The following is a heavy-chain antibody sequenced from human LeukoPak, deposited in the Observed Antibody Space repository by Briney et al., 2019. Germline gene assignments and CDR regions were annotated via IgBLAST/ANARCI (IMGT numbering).Heavy chain of an antibody. CDR1: GYTFTGYY. V-gene: IGHV1-2*02. Sequence: GASVKVSCKASGYTFTGYYMHWVRQAPGQGLEWIGWINPNSGGTNYAQKFQGRVTMTRDTSISTAYMELSRLRSDDTAVYYCARDVSIVVVPAAIPGYWGQGTLVTVSS. CDR2: INPNSGGT. J-gene: IGHJ4*02. CDR3: ARDVSIVVVPAAIPGY. D-gene: IGHD2-2*02.